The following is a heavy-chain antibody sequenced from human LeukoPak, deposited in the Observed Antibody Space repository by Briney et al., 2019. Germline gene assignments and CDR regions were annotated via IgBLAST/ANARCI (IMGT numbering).Heavy chain of an antibody. CDR2: IYGSSNYI. J-gene: IGHJ5*01. V-gene: IGHV3-21*01. D-gene: IGHD6-19*01. Sequence: GGSLRLSCAASGFIFSSYRMTWVRQAPGKGLEWVATIYGSSNYIYYADSVKGRFSISRDNAKNSLSLQMNSLRAEDTAMYYCTSEIVVAGTFDSSGQGTLVTVSS. CDR3: TSEIVVAGTFDS. CDR1: GFIFSSYR.